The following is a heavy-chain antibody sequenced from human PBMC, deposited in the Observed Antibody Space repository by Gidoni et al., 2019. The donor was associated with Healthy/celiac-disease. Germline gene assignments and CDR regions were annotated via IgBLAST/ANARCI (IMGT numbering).Heavy chain of an antibody. J-gene: IGHJ6*02. Sequence: QLQLQESGPGLVKPSETLSLTCTVSGGSISSSSYYWGWIRQPPGKGLEWIGSIYYSGSTYYNPSLKSRVTISVDTSKNQFSLKLSSVTAADTAVYYCARDRDPPTTVTTFILDYDYGMDVWGQGTTVTVSS. V-gene: IGHV4-39*07. D-gene: IGHD4-17*01. CDR3: ARDRDPPTTVTTFILDYDYGMDV. CDR2: IYYSGST. CDR1: GGSISSSSYY.